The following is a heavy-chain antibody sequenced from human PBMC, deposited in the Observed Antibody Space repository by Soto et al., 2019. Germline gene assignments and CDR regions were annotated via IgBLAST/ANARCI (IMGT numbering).Heavy chain of an antibody. V-gene: IGHV2-5*02. CDR3: AHSFIGYYYDSSGSNWFDP. D-gene: IGHD3-22*01. CDR1: GFSLSTSGVG. Sequence: QITLKESGPTLVKPTQTLTLTCTFSGFSLSTSGVGVGWIHQPPGKALEWLALIWDDDKRYSPSLKSRLTITKDTSKNQVVLTMTNMDPVDTATYYCAHSFIGYYYDSSGSNWFDPWGQGTLVTVSS. J-gene: IGHJ5*02. CDR2: IWDDDK.